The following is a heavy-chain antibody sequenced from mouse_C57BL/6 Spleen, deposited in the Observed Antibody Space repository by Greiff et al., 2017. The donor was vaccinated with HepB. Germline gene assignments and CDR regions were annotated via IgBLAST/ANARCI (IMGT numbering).Heavy chain of an antibody. Sequence: EVKLMESGGDLVKPGGSLKLSCEASGFTFSSYGMYWVRQTPDKRLEWVATISSGGSYTYYQESVKGRFTISRDNAKNTLYLQMSSLKSEDTAMYYCARRVANSDPYYYWGQVTTLTFAS. CDR1: GFTFSSYG. D-gene: IGHD4-1*01. V-gene: IGHV5-6*02. CDR3: ARRVANSDPYYY. CDR2: ISSGGSYT. J-gene: IGHJ2*01.